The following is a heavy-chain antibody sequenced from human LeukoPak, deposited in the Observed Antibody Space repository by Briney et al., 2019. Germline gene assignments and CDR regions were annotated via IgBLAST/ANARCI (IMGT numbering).Heavy chain of an antibody. CDR1: GFTFDNYG. CDR2: INWNGGST. D-gene: IGHD6-19*01. CDR3: ARAGSSGWYGDWFDP. V-gene: IGHV3-20*04. J-gene: IGHJ5*02. Sequence: GGSLRLSCAASGFTFDNYGMSWVRQAPGKGLEWVSGINWNGGSTGYADSVKGRFTISRDNAKNSLYLQMNSLRAEDTALYYCARAGSSGWYGDWFDPWGQGTLVTVSS.